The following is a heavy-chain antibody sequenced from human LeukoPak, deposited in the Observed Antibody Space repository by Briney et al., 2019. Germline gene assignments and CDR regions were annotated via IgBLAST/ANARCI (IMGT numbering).Heavy chain of an antibody. J-gene: IGHJ4*02. CDR1: GFTFSDYY. Sequence: GGSLRLSCAASGFTFSDYYMSWIRQAPGKGLEWVSLISSTSPRAISYGDSVRGRFTTSRDDAKDSLFLQMNNLRVEDTAMYYCAGHARGSYLVYWGQGILVTVSA. CDR2: ISSTSPRAI. V-gene: IGHV3-11*01. D-gene: IGHD6-6*01. CDR3: AGHARGSYLVY.